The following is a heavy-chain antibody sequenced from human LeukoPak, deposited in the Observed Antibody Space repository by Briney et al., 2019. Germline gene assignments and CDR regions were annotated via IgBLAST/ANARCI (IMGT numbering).Heavy chain of an antibody. J-gene: IGHJ4*02. D-gene: IGHD3-3*01. Sequence: PGGSLRLSCAASGFTFSSYWMHWVRQAPGKGLVWVSRINSDGSSTSYADSVKGRFTISRDNATNTLYLQMNSLRAEDTAVYYCARAPAKFWSGYYEFDYWGQGTLVTVSS. V-gene: IGHV3-74*01. CDR2: INSDGSST. CDR1: GFTFSSYW. CDR3: ARAPAKFWSGYYEFDY.